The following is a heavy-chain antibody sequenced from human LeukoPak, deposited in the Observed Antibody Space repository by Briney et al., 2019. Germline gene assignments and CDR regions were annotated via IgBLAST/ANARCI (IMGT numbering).Heavy chain of an antibody. J-gene: IGHJ4*02. Sequence: SETLSLTCAVYGGSFSGYYWSWIRQPPGKGLEWIGEINHSGSTNYKPSLKSRVTISLDTSKNQFSLKLSSVTAADTAVYYCARAYSPPQWSPFDYWGQGTLVTVSS. CDR3: ARAYSPPQWSPFDY. D-gene: IGHD6-13*01. CDR2: INHSGST. V-gene: IGHV4-34*01. CDR1: GGSFSGYY.